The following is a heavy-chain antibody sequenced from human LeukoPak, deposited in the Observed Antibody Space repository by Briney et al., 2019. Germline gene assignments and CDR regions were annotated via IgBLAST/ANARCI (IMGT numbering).Heavy chain of an antibody. D-gene: IGHD6-13*01. J-gene: IGHJ4*02. CDR3: ARHAKAYGSSCDY. Sequence: GESLKISCKGSGYSLTTYWISWVRQMPGKGLEWMGRIDPSDSYTNYSPSFQGHVTISADKSFSTACLQWTSLKASDTAMYYCARHAKAYGSSCDYWGQGTLVTVSS. CDR2: IDPSDSYT. V-gene: IGHV5-10-1*01. CDR1: GYSLTTYW.